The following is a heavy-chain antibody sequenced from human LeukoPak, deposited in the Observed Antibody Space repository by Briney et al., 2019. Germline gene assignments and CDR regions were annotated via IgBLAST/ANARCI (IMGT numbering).Heavy chain of an antibody. D-gene: IGHD6-13*01. V-gene: IGHV1-8*01. CDR1: GYTFTSYD. Sequence: ASVKVSCKASGYTFTSYDINWVRQATGQGLEWMGWMNPNSGNTGYAQKFQGRVTMTRSTSIGTAYMELRSLRSDDTAVYYCARLAAAGGEDYWGQGTLVTVSS. J-gene: IGHJ4*02. CDR2: MNPNSGNT. CDR3: ARLAAAGGEDY.